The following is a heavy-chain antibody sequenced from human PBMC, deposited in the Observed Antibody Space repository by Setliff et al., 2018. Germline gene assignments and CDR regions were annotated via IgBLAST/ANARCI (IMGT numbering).Heavy chain of an antibody. D-gene: IGHD3-3*01. V-gene: IGHV4-39*07. J-gene: IGHJ6*03. CDR1: GGSVSNSGFF. CDR2: IYDSGSS. CDR3: ARWDYDFWRGYLDV. Sequence: SETLSLTCTVSGGSVSNSGFFWGWLRQTPGKGLEWIGNIYDSGSSNYNASLKSRLIITRDTSKNQISLKLTSVTAADTAVYYCARWDYDFWRGYLDVWGKGTTVTVSS.